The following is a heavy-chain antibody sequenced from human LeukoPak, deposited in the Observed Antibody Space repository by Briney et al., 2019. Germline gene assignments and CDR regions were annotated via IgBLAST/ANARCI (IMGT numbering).Heavy chain of an antibody. CDR2: IIPIFGTA. CDR1: GGTFSSYA. Sequence: ASVKVSCKASGGTFSSYAISWVRQAPGQGLEWMGGIIPIFGTANYAQKFQGRVTITADESTSTAYMELSSLRSEDTAVYYCARWVAVAGTTNAFDIWGQGTMVSVSS. D-gene: IGHD6-19*01. J-gene: IGHJ3*02. CDR3: ARWVAVAGTTNAFDI. V-gene: IGHV1-69*13.